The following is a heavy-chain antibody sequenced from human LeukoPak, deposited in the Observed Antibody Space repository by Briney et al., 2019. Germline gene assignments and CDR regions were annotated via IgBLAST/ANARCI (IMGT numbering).Heavy chain of an antibody. V-gene: IGHV4-34*01. Sequence: SETLSLTCTVSGGSISSYYWSWIRQPPGKGLEWIGEINHSASTTYNPSLKSRVTMSVDTSKNQFSLRLTSVTAADTAVYYCTRNNWFDPWGQGTLVTVSS. CDR1: GGSISSYY. J-gene: IGHJ5*02. CDR3: TRNNWFDP. CDR2: INHSAST.